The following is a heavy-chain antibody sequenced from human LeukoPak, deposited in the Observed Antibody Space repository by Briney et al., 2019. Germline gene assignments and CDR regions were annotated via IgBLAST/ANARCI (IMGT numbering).Heavy chain of an antibody. D-gene: IGHD3/OR15-3a*01. Sequence: QPGRSLRLSCAASGFSFSDYTIHWVRQAPGKGLEGVAVIAYDGGLKLYADSVRGRFIISRDNSRRTLYLQMNSLRPEDTAVYYCARDWTLGAPDYFDYWGQGTLVTVSS. J-gene: IGHJ4*02. CDR1: GFSFSDYT. V-gene: IGHV3-30*04. CDR2: IAYDGGLK. CDR3: ARDWTLGAPDYFDY.